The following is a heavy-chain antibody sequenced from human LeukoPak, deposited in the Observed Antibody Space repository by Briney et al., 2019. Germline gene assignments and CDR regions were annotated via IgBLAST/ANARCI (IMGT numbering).Heavy chain of an antibody. J-gene: IGHJ3*02. CDR3: ARSMVRGVVWGAFDI. CDR2: IDWDDDK. V-gene: IGHV2-70*04. CDR1: GFSLSTSGMR. D-gene: IGHD3-10*01. Sequence: SGPTLVNPTQTLTLTCTFSGFSLSTSGMRVSWIRQPPGKALEWLARIDWDDDKFYSTSLKTRLTISKDSSKNQVVLTMTNMDTVDTATFYCARSMVRGVVWGAFDIWGQGTMVTVSS.